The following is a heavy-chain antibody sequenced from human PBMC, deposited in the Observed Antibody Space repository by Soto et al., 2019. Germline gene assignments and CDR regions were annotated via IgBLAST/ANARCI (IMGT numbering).Heavy chain of an antibody. V-gene: IGHV1-69*02. CDR3: AMVGGGGDYDY. Sequence: QVQLVQSGAEVKKPGSSVKVSCKASGGTFSSYTISWVRQAPGQGLEWLGRIIPILGIANYGQKFQGRVTITANKATSTAYMELSSLRSEDTAVSYCAMVGGGGDYDYWGQGSLVTVSS. CDR1: GGTFSSYT. J-gene: IGHJ4*02. CDR2: IIPILGIA. D-gene: IGHD2-21*02.